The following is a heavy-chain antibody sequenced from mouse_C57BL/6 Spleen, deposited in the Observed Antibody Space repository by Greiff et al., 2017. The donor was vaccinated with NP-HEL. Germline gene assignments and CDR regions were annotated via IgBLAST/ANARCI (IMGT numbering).Heavy chain of an antibody. CDR1: GYTFTSYW. CDR2: INPSNGGT. Sequence: QVQLQQPGTELVKPGASVKLSCKASGYTFTSYWMHWVKQRPGQGLEWIGNINPSNGGTNYNEKFKSKATLTVDKSSSTAYMQLSSLTSEDSAVYYCARSGIIYYYGSSYWYFDVWGTGTTVTVSS. CDR3: ARSGIIYYYGSSYWYFDV. D-gene: IGHD1-1*01. J-gene: IGHJ1*03. V-gene: IGHV1-53*01.